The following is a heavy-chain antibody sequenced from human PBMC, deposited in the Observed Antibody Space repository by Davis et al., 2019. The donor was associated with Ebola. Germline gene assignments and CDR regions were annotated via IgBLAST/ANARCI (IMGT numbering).Heavy chain of an antibody. V-gene: IGHV2-70*04. Sequence: SGSTLVKPTQPLTLTCTFSGFSLSTGGMHVSWIRQPPGKALEWHARIAWDDDKFYSPSLKTRLTLPKGTPKNQVVLTMTNMDPVDTATYYCARIPQNCSGGSCYSGSFDYWGQGTLVTVSS. CDR1: GFSLSTGGMH. D-gene: IGHD2-15*01. CDR2: IAWDDDK. CDR3: ARIPQNCSGGSCYSGSFDY. J-gene: IGHJ4*02.